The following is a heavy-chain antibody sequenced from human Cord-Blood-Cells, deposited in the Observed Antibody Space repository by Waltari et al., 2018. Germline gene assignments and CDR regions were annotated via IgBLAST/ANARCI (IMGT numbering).Heavy chain of an antibody. CDR2: INAGNGNT. CDR1: GYTFTSYA. V-gene: IGHV1-3*01. Sequence: QVQLVQSGAEVKKPGASVKVSCKASGYTFTSYAMHWVRQAPGQRLEWMGWINAGNGNTKYSQKFQGRVTITRDTSASTAYMELSRLRSEDTAVYYCAKSDSSITIFGVVDYWGQGTLVTVSS. J-gene: IGHJ4*02. CDR3: AKSDSSITIFGVVDY. D-gene: IGHD3-3*01.